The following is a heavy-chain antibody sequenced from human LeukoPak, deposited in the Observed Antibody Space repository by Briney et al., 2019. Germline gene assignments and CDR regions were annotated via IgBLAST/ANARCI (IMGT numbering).Heavy chain of an antibody. V-gene: IGHV3-7*01. Sequence: GGSLRLSCAASGFTVSSNYMSWVRQAPGKGLEWVANIKQDGSEKYYVDSVKGRFTISRDNAKNSLYLQMNSLRAEDTAVYYCARGEAVTIAFDIWGQGTMVTVSS. D-gene: IGHD4-17*01. CDR3: ARGEAVTIAFDI. CDR2: IKQDGSEK. J-gene: IGHJ3*02. CDR1: GFTVSSNY.